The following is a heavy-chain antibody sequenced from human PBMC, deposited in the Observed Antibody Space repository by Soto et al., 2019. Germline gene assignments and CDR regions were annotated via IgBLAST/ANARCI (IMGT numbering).Heavy chain of an antibody. Sequence: QVPLVQSGAEVKKPGASVTVSCKTSGYTPTNYDIGWVRQAPGQGLEWMGWISAYNGNTNSAQKLQGRLTMTTDTSTRTAYMELRSLRSDDTAVYYCARALERRGTYYAFDNGGQGTLVTVSS. V-gene: IGHV1-18*01. D-gene: IGHD1-26*01. CDR1: GYTPTNYD. J-gene: IGHJ4*02. CDR3: ARALERRGTYYAFDN. CDR2: ISAYNGNT.